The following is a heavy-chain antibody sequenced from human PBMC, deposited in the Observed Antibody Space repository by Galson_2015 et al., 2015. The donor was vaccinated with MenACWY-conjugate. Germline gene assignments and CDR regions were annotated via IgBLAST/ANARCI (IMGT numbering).Heavy chain of an antibody. V-gene: IGHV1-2*04. D-gene: IGHD3-22*01. J-gene: IGHJ3*02. CDR2: INPNSGGT. CDR1: GYTFTGYY. CDR3: ARVRYDSSAIGGGEAFDI. Sequence: SVKVSCKASGYTFTGYYMHWVRQAPGQGLEWMGWINPNSGGTNYAQKFQGWVTMTRDTSISTAYMELSRLRADDTAVYYCARVRYDSSAIGGGEAFDIWGQGTMVTVSS.